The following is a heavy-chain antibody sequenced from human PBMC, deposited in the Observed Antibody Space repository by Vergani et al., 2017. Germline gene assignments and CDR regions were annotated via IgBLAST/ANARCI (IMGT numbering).Heavy chain of an antibody. Sequence: EVQLVEPGGGVVRPGGSLRLSCAASGFTFDDYGMSWVRQAPGKGLEWVSGINWNGGSTGYADSVKVRFTISRDNAKNSLYLQMNSLRAEDTALYYCARDDAHYYGSGSFDYWGQGTLVTVSS. CDR1: GFTFDDYG. V-gene: IGHV3-20*04. D-gene: IGHD3-10*01. CDR3: ARDDAHYYGSGSFDY. CDR2: INWNGGST. J-gene: IGHJ4*02.